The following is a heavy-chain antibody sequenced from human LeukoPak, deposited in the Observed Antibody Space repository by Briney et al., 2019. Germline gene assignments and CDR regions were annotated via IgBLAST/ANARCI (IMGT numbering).Heavy chain of an antibody. D-gene: IGHD2-15*01. Sequence: PGGSLRLSCAASGFTFSGYWMHWVRQAPGKGLVWVLRINIDGGNTNYADSVKGRFTISRDNAKDTLYLQMNSLRAEDTAVYYCTRELSGSSSRHFDYWGQGTLVTVSS. V-gene: IGHV3-74*01. CDR1: GFTFSGYW. CDR2: INIDGGNT. J-gene: IGHJ4*02. CDR3: TRELSGSSSRHFDY.